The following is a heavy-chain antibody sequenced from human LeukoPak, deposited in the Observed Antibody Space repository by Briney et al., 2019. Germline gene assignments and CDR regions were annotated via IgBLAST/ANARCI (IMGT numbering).Heavy chain of an antibody. J-gene: IGHJ6*03. CDR2: IYYMGST. CDR1: GGSTSSYY. V-gene: IGHV4-59*01. Sequence: PETLSLTCTLPGGSTSSYYWGCISHPPGKGLEWIGCIYYMGSTNYNTSLKSRFTLSVDTSKNQFSLKRSSVTAADTAVYYCARAVYSYGYSSYYYYYYMDVWGKGTTVT. D-gene: IGHD5-18*01. CDR3: ARAVYSYGYSSYYYYYYMDV.